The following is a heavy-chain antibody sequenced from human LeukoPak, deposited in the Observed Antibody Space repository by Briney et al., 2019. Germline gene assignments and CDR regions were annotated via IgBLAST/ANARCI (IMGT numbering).Heavy chain of an antibody. J-gene: IGHJ4*02. Sequence: GTSLRLSCAASGFTFNSFAMQWVRQAPGKGLEWVAVIWYDGGQRHYIDSVKGRFAISRENSMNTLSLEMNGLRVEDTAVYYCVRGAEMNYNFDTSFYLHSWGQGALVIVSS. D-gene: IGHD5-24*01. V-gene: IGHV3-33*01. CDR1: GFTFNSFA. CDR2: IWYDGGQR. CDR3: VRGAEMNYNFDTSFYLHS.